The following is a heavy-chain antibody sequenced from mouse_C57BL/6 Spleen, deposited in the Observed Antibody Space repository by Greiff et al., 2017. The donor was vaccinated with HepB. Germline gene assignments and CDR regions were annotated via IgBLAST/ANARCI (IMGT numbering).Heavy chain of an antibody. V-gene: IGHV14-2*01. CDR3: ARDGAGFAY. CDR1: GFNIKDYY. CDR2: IDPEDGET. J-gene: IGHJ3*01. Sequence: EVQLQQSGAELVKPGASVKLSCTASGFNIKDYYMHWVKQRTEQGLEWIGRIDPEDGETKYAPNFQGKATITADTSSNTAYLQLSSLTSEDTAVYYGARDGAGFAYWGQGTRVTVSA.